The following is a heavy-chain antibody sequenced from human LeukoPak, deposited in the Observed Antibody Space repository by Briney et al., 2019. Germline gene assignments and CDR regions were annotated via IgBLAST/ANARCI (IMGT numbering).Heavy chain of an antibody. CDR3: ARESGYSSFDI. Sequence: HPGGSLRLSCAASGFTFSSYGMHWVRQAPGKGLEWVAVIWYDGSNKYYADSVKGRFTISRDNSKNTLYLQMNSLRAEDTAVYYCARESGYSSFDIWGQGTMVTVSS. CDR1: GFTFSSYG. V-gene: IGHV3-33*01. CDR2: IWYDGSNK. J-gene: IGHJ3*02. D-gene: IGHD5-12*01.